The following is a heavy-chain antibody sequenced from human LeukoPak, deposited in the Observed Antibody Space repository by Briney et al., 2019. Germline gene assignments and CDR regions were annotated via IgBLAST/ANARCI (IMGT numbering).Heavy chain of an antibody. CDR2: ISAYNGNT. V-gene: IGHV1-18*01. J-gene: IGHJ4*02. D-gene: IGHD2-2*01. Sequence: GASVKVSCKASGYTFTGYGISWVRQAPRQGLEWMGWISAYNGNTKYAQKLQGRVTMTTDASTSTAYMELRSLRSDDTAVFYCARDMGVPAASYFFDYWGQGTLVTVSS. CDR3: ARDMGVPAASYFFDY. CDR1: GYTFTGYG.